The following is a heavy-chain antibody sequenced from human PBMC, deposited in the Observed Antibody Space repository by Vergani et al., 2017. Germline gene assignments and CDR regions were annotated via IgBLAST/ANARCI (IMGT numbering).Heavy chain of an antibody. J-gene: IGHJ5*02. CDR1: GFTFSSYA. Sequence: QVQLVESGGGVVQPGRSLRLSCAASGFTFSSYAMHWVRQAPGKGLEWVAVISYDGSNKYYADSVKGRFTISRDNSKNTLYLQMNSLRAEDTAVYDCARELLELPRACWFDPWGQGTLVTVSS. CDR3: ARELLELPRACWFDP. V-gene: IGHV3-30-3*01. D-gene: IGHD1-7*01. CDR2: ISYDGSNK.